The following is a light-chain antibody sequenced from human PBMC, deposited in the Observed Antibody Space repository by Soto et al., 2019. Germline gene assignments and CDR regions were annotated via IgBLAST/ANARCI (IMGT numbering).Light chain of an antibody. CDR1: TSNIGGYG. V-gene: IGLV1-44*01. CDR3: AAWDDSLIGPV. CDR2: SNN. J-gene: IGLJ2*01. Sequence: QSVLTQAPSASGIPGQRGTISCSGSTSNIGGYGDDWYQHLPGTAPKLLIYSNNERPSGVPHRFSGSQSGTSASLAISGLQSADEADYYCAAWDDSLIGPVFGGGTKLTVL.